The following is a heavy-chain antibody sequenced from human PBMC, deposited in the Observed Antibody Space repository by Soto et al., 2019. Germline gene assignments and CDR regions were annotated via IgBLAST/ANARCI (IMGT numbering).Heavy chain of an antibody. CDR3: ARGLPEYSSSTMQYYFDY. Sequence: SETLSLICTVSGGSISSGGYYWSWIRQHPGKGLEWIGYIYYSGSTYYNPSLKSRVTISVDPSKNQFSLKLSSVTAADTAVYYCARGLPEYSSSTMQYYFDYWGQGTLVTVSS. D-gene: IGHD6-6*01. J-gene: IGHJ4*02. V-gene: IGHV4-31*03. CDR1: GGSISSGGYY. CDR2: IYYSGST.